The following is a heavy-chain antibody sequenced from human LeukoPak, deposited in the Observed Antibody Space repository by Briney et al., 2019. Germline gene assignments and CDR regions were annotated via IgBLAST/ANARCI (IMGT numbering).Heavy chain of an antibody. CDR1: GGTFSIYA. V-gene: IGHV1-69*01. Sequence: SVKVSCKASGGTFSIYAISGVRQAQGQGREWMGGIIPMFGRANYAQKFQGRVTITADESTSTAYMELSSLRSEDTAVYYCATSQNETRYSSGWSYYFDYWGQGTLVTVSS. D-gene: IGHD6-19*01. J-gene: IGHJ4*02. CDR2: IIPMFGRA. CDR3: ATSQNETRYSSGWSYYFDY.